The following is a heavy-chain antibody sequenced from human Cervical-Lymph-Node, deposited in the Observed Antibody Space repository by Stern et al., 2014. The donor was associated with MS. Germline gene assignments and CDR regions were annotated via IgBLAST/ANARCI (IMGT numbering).Heavy chain of an antibody. CDR2: CYPGDSDI. V-gene: IGHV5-51*03. Sequence: VQLVPSGAEVRKPGDSLKISCKTSGYRFINNWIAWVRQVPGKCLDWIGFCYPGDSDISDSPSFQGHVTISVDKSPSTAYLQWSSLKASDTAVYYCARWSVACDSWGQGALITVSS. D-gene: IGHD2-21*01. CDR1: GYRFINNW. J-gene: IGHJ4*02. CDR3: ARWSVACDS.